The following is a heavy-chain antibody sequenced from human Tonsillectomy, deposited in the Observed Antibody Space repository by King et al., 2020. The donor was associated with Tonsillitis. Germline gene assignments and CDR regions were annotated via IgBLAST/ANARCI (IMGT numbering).Heavy chain of an antibody. CDR3: ARMIGPGSGTSLEY. Sequence: QVQLVESGAEVKKPGASVKVSCKASGYTFTSYDINWVRQAPGQGLEWMGWISTYNGNTNYAQKLQGRVTMTTDTSTSTVYMELRSLRSDDTAVYYCARMIGPGSGTSLEYWGQGTLVTVSS. V-gene: IGHV1-18*04. CDR2: ISTYNGNT. D-gene: IGHD6-19*01. CDR1: GYTFTSYD. J-gene: IGHJ4*02.